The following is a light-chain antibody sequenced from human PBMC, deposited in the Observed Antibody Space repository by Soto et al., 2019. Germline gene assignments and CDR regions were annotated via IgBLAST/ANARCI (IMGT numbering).Light chain of an antibody. CDR3: QQYNSYST. CDR1: QSVNAAH. Sequence: IVLTQSPGTLSLSPGESATLSCRASQSVNAAHLAWYQQKPGQAPRLLLPGASTRATGIPDRFSGSGSGTDFTLTISSLQPDDFATYTCQQYNSYSTFGQGTKVEIK. J-gene: IGKJ1*01. CDR2: GAS. V-gene: IGKV3-20*01.